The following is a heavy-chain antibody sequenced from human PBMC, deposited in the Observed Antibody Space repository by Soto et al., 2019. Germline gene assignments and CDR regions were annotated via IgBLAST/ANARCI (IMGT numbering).Heavy chain of an antibody. J-gene: IGHJ6*03. D-gene: IGHD6-6*01. CDR1: GFTFDDYA. Sequence: EVQLVESGGGLVQPGRSLRLSCAASGFTFDDYAMHWVRQAPGKGLEWVSGSSWNSGSIGYADSVKGRFTISRDNAKNSLYLQMNSLRAEDTALYYCARGTFIAARPYYYYMDVWGKGTTGTVSS. CDR3: ARGTFIAARPYYYYMDV. V-gene: IGHV3-9*01. CDR2: SSWNSGSI.